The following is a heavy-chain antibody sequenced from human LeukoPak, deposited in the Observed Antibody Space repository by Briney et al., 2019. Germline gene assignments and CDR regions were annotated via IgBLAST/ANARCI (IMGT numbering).Heavy chain of an antibody. CDR3: ARHRLGYCSSTSCRISPYYFDY. Sequence: SETLSLTCAVSGYSISSGCYWGWIRQPPGKGLEWIGSIYHSGSTYYNPSLKSRVTISVDTSKNQFSLKLSSVTAADTAVYYCARHRLGYCSSTSCRISPYYFDYWGQGTLVTVSS. CDR2: IYHSGST. V-gene: IGHV4-38-2*01. D-gene: IGHD2-2*01. J-gene: IGHJ4*02. CDR1: GYSISSGCY.